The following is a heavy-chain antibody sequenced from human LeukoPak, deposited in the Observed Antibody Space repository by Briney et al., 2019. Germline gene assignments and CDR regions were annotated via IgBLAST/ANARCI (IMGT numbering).Heavy chain of an antibody. CDR3: AYGNYYESSSSLFDY. D-gene: IGHD3-22*01. J-gene: IGHJ4*02. V-gene: IGHV3-7*01. Sequence: PGGSLRLSCAASGFTFSSYSMNWVRQAPGKGLEWVANIKQDGSEKYYVNSVKGRFTISRDNAKNSLYLQMNSLRAEDTAVYYCAYGNYYESSSSLFDYWGQGTLVTVSS. CDR2: IKQDGSEK. CDR1: GFTFSSYS.